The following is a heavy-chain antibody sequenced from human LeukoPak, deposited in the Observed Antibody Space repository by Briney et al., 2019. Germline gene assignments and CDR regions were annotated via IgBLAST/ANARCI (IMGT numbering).Heavy chain of an antibody. CDR3: ARDVRPRVVVPGAHDAFDI. D-gene: IGHD2-2*01. V-gene: IGHV1-18*01. CDR2: IHAYNGNT. J-gene: IGHJ3*02. CDR1: GYTFTSYG. Sequence: ASVKVSCKASGYTFTSYGINWVRQAPGQGGEWRGWIHAYNGNTNYAQKLQGRVTMTTDTSTSTAYMELRSLRSDDKAVDYCARDVRPRVVVPGAHDAFDIWGQGTMVTVSS.